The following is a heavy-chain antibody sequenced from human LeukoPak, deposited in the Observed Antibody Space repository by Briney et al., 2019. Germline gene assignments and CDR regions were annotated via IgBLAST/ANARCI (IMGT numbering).Heavy chain of an antibody. CDR3: ARPRDCSSTSCYLFDY. CDR1: GGSISSSSYY. V-gene: IGHV4-39*01. J-gene: IGHJ4*02. CDR2: IYYSGST. Sequence: TSETLSLTCTVSGGSISSSSYYWRWIRQPPGKGLEWIGSIYYSGSTYYNPSLKSRVTISVDTSKNQFSLKLSSVTAADTAVYYCARPRDCSSTSCYLFDYWGQGTLVTVSS. D-gene: IGHD2-2*01.